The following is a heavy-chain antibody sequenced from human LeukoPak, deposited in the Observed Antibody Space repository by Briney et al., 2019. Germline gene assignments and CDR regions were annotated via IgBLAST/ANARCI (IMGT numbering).Heavy chain of an antibody. V-gene: IGHV1-8*01. CDR3: ARDNGYRTPHYFDY. CDR2: MNPNSGNT. D-gene: IGHD5-18*01. Sequence: GASVKVSCKASGYSFTSYDINWVRQATGQGLEWMGWMNPNSGNTGYAQKFQGRVTMTRNTSINTAYMEPSSLRSEDTAVYYCARDNGYRTPHYFDYWGQGTLVTVSS. J-gene: IGHJ4*02. CDR1: GYSFTSYD.